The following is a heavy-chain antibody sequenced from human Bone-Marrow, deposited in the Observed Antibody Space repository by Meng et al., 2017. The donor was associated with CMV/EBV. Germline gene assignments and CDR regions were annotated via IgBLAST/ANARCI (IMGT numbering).Heavy chain of an antibody. J-gene: IGHJ4*02. Sequence: GGSLRLSCAASGFTFSSYAMHWVRQAPGKGLEWVAVISYDESNKYYADSVKGRFTISRDNSKNTLYLQMNSLRAEDTAVYYCARGLESGTQRGFFDCWGQGTRVTVSS. D-gene: IGHD1-26*01. CDR2: ISYDESNK. V-gene: IGHV3-30*04. CDR1: GFTFSSYA. CDR3: ARGLESGTQRGFFDC.